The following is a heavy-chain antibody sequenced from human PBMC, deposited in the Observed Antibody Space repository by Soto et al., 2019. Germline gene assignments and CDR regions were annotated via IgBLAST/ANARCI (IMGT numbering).Heavy chain of an antibody. V-gene: IGHV3-23*01. D-gene: IGHD1-1*01. CDR3: ARSTTGTIRRFDY. CDR1: GFTFSSYA. J-gene: IGHJ4*02. Sequence: EVQLLESGGGLVQPGGSLRLSCAASGFTFSSYAMSWVRQAPGKGLEWVSAISGSGGSTYYADSVKGRITISRDNSKNTLYLQMNSLRAEYRAVYYCARSTTGTIRRFDYWGQGTLVTVSS. CDR2: ISGSGGST.